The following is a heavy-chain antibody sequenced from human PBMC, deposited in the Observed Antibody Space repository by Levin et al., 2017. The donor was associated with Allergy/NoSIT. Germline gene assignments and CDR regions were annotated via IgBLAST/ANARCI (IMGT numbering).Heavy chain of an antibody. J-gene: IGHJ6*02. V-gene: IGHV3-72*01. CDR2: ITSKTRGFTA. Sequence: HPGGSLRLSCTASGFIFSDHYIDWVRQAPGKGLEWIGRITSKTRGFTAEYAASLRGRFTISRDDSVNSVYLQMSSLEVDDTAVYSCADLGIGYVGWGQGTLVTVSSGWTFCHCDYYYYFDMDVWGQGTTVTVSS. CDR3: ADLGIGYVGWGQGTLVTVSSGWTFCHCDYYYYFDMDV. CDR1: GFIFSDHY. D-gene: IGHD4-23*01.